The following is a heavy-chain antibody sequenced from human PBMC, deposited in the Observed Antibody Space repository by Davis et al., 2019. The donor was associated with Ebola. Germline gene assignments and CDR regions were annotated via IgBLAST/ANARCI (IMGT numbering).Heavy chain of an antibody. CDR3: ARGSRNAFDI. V-gene: IGHV4-31*03. CDR1: GGSISSGGYY. Sequence: PSETLSLTCTVSGGSISSGGYYWSWIRQHPGKGLEWIGYIYYSGSTYYNPSLKSRVTISVDTSKNQFSLKLSSVTAADTALYYCARGSRNAFDIWGQGTMVTVSS. J-gene: IGHJ3*02. CDR2: IYYSGST.